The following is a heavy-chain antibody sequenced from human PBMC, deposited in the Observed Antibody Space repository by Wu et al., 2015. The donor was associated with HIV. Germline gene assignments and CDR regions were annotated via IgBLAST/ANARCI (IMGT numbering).Heavy chain of an antibody. D-gene: IGHD3-22*01. Sequence: QVQLVQSGAEVKKPGSSVKVSCKASGGSFSRSGISWVRQAPGKGFEWMGRIIPNHGGANYAEKFEGRVTITADEATNTAYMDLSRLRSEDTAVYYCAREGEEKKSDRSGYYAYLQIWGQGSQTTVSS. J-gene: IGHJ1*01. CDR2: IIPNHGGA. CDR1: GGSFSRSG. V-gene: IGHV1-69*11. CDR3: AREGEEKKSDRSGYYAYLQI.